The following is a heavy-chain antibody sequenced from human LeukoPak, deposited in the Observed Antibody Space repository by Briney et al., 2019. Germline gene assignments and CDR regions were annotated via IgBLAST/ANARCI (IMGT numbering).Heavy chain of an antibody. CDR2: INHSGST. Sequence: PSETLSLTCAVYGGSFSGYYWSWIRQPPGKGLEWIGEINHSGSTNYNPSLKSRVTISVDTSKNQFSLKLSSVTAADTAVYYCARGRIKGGSGSYYKNYFDYWGQGTLVTVSS. J-gene: IGHJ4*02. CDR1: GGSFSGYY. D-gene: IGHD3-10*01. V-gene: IGHV4-34*01. CDR3: ARGRIKGGSGSYYKNYFDY.